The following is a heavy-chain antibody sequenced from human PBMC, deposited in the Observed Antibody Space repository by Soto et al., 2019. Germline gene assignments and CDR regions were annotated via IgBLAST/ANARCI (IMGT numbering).Heavy chain of an antibody. CDR1: GFTFSSYG. CDR3: ARDKFADSSSALYYYYGMDV. D-gene: IGHD6-6*01. CDR2: IWYDGSNK. J-gene: IGHJ6*02. V-gene: IGHV3-33*01. Sequence: PGGSLRLSCAASGFTFSSYGMHWVRQAPGKGLEWVAVIWYDGSNKYYADSVKGRFTISRDNSKNTLYLQMNSLRAEDTAVYYCARDKFADSSSALYYYYGMDVWGQGTTVTVSS.